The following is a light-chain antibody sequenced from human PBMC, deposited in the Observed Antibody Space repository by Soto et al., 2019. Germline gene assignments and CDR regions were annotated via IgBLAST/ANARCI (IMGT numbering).Light chain of an antibody. V-gene: IGLV2-14*01. J-gene: IGLJ7*01. CDR1: SSDISVYNY. CDR3: SSYTSSSTLEV. CDR2: EVS. Sequence: QSALTPPASVSGSPGQSITISCTGTSSDISVYNYVSWYQHHPGKAPKLMTYEVSNRPSGVSNRFSGSKSGNTASLTISGLQAEDESDYYCSSYTSSSTLEVFGGGTQLTVL.